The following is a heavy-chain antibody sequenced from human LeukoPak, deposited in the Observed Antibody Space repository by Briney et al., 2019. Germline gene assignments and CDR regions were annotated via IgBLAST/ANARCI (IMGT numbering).Heavy chain of an antibody. D-gene: IGHD3-16*01. CDR2: IHSGGTT. CDR3: AKGGRGYWDFDL. J-gene: IGHJ2*01. Sequence: AGGSLRLSCAASGITVSSNYMSWVRQAPGKGLEWVSVIHSGGTTDYADSVKGRFTNSRDNSKNTLYLQMNSLRADDTAVYYCAKGGRGYWDFDLWGRGTLVTVSS. V-gene: IGHV3-66*01. CDR1: GITVSSNY.